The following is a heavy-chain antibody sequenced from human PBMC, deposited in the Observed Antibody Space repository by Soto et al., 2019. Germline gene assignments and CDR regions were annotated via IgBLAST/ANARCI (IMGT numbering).Heavy chain of an antibody. CDR1: GGSISSGGYS. CDR2: IYHSGST. V-gene: IGHV4-30-2*01. Sequence: SETLSLTCAVSGGSISSGGYSWSWIRQPPGKGLEWIGYIYHSGSTFYNPSLKSRVTISIDKSKNQFSLKLGSVTAADTAVYYCARVVVPRPIWGYNWFDLWGQGTLVTVSS. J-gene: IGHJ5*02. CDR3: ARVVVPRPIWGYNWFDL. D-gene: IGHD3-16*01.